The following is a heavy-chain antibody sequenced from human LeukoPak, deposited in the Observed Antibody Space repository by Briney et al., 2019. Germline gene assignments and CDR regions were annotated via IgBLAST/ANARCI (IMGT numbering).Heavy chain of an antibody. CDR2: IISDGSST. Sequence: GGSLRLPCAASGFTSSNYWMHWVRQTPGKGLVWVSRIISDGSSTSYADSVKGRFTISRDNAKNTLYLQMNSLRAEDTAVYYCARDGSLPDYWGQGTLVTVSS. CDR1: GFTSSNYW. J-gene: IGHJ4*02. CDR3: ARDGSLPDY. V-gene: IGHV3-74*01.